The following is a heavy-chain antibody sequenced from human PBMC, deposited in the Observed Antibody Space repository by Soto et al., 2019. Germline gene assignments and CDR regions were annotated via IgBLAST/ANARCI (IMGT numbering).Heavy chain of an antibody. J-gene: IGHJ5*02. CDR1: GGSVSSRSYF. D-gene: IGHD2-15*01. V-gene: IGHV4-39*01. CDR3: ARQRVVPATPTNWFDP. Sequence: TSETLSLTCTVSGGSVSSRSYFWGWIRQSPGKGLEWIGTIYYNGSTYYNPSLKSRVTLSVDTSRNHFSLKLTSVTASDTALYYCARQRVVPATPTNWFDPWGQGTLVTVSS. CDR2: IYYNGST.